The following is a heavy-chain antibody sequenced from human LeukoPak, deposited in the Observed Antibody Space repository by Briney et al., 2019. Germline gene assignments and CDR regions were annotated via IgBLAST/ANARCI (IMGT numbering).Heavy chain of an antibody. CDR3: ARDPLDYGDYVFDY. J-gene: IGHJ4*02. V-gene: IGHV1-2*02. CDR1: GYTFTGHY. Sequence: ASVKVSFKASGYTFTGHYMHWVRQAPGQGLEWMGWINPNSGGTKYAQKFQGRVTMTRDTSISTAYMELSSLRSEDTAVYYCARDPLDYGDYVFDYWGQGTLVTVSS. D-gene: IGHD4-17*01. CDR2: INPNSGGT.